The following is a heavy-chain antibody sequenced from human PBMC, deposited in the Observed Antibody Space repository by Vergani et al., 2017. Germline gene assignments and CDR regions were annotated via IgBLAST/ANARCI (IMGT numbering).Heavy chain of an antibody. CDR1: GFTFSSYA. V-gene: IGHV3-30-3*01. CDR2: ISYDGSNK. D-gene: IGHD2-15*01. J-gene: IGHJ4*02. CDR3: ARRSGGSCYSEFSGY. Sequence: QVQLVESGGGVVQPGRSLRLSCAASGFTFSSYAMHWVRQAPGKGLEWVAVISYDGSNKYYADSVKGRFTISRDNSKNTLYLQMNSLRAEDTAVYYCARRSGGSCYSEFSGYWGQGTLVTVSS.